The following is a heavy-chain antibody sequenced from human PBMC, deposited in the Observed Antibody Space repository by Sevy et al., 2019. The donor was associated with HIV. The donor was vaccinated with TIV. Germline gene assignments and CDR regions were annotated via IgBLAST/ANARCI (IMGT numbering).Heavy chain of an antibody. CDR1: GFTFSDYY. J-gene: IGHJ6*02. CDR2: ISSSGSTI. D-gene: IGHD3-3*01. Sequence: GGSLRLSCAASGFTFSDYYMSWIRQAPGKGLEWVSYISSSGSTIYYADSVKGRFTNSRDNAKNSLYLQMNSLRAEDTAVYYCARERPNYDFWSGYYTAYYYGMDVWGQGTTVTVSS. CDR3: ARERPNYDFWSGYYTAYYYGMDV. V-gene: IGHV3-11*04.